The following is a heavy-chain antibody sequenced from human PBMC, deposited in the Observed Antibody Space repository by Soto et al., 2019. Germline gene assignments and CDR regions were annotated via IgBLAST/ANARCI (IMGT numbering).Heavy chain of an antibody. J-gene: IGHJ4*02. CDR1: GFTFSSYA. D-gene: IGHD2-2*02. CDR3: AKVRSRLDIVVVPAATPQTTLIDY. V-gene: IGHV3-23*01. Sequence: GGSLRLSCAASGFTFSSYAMSWVRQAPGKGLEWVSAISGSGGSTYYADSVKGRFTISRDNSKNTLYLQMNSLRAEDTAVYYCAKVRSRLDIVVVPAATPQTTLIDYWGQGTLVTVSS. CDR2: ISGSGGST.